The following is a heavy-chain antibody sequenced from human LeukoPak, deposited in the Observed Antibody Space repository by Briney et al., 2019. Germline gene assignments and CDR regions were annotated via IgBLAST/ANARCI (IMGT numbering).Heavy chain of an antibody. CDR3: ARSSLGSGYEPFDY. V-gene: IGHV4-59*06. CDR2: IYYSGST. J-gene: IGHJ4*02. Sequence: SETLSLTCTVSGGSISSYYWSWIRQHPGKGLEWIGYIYYSGSTYYNPSLKSRVTISVDTSKNQFSLKLSSVTAADTAVYYCARSSLGSGYEPFDYWGQGTLVTVSS. CDR1: GGSISSYY. D-gene: IGHD5-12*01.